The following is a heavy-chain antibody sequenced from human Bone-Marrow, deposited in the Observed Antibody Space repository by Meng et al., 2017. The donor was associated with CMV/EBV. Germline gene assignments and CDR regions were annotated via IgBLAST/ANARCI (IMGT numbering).Heavy chain of an antibody. V-gene: IGHV3-74*01. CDR2: INSDGSST. Sequence: GESLKISCAASGFTFSSYWMHWVRQVPGKGLVWVSRINSDGSSTDYADSVKGRFTISRDNAKNTLYLQMDSLGAEDTAVYYCVRDAPIIDPDHDAFDVWGQGTAVTVSS. D-gene: IGHD2/OR15-2a*01. CDR3: VRDAPIIDPDHDAFDV. CDR1: GFTFSSYW. J-gene: IGHJ3*01.